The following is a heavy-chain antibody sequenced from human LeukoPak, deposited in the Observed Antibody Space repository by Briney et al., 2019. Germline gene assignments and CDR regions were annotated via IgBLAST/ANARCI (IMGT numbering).Heavy chain of an antibody. CDR3: ARSIAARTYYFDY. CDR1: GGTFSSYA. J-gene: IGHJ4*02. Sequence: ASVKVSCKASGGTFSSYAISWVRQAPGQGLEWTGRIIPIFGIANYAQKFQGRVTITADKSTSTAYMELSSLRSEDTAVYYCARSIAARTYYFDYWGQGTLVTVSS. CDR2: IIPIFGIA. V-gene: IGHV1-69*04. D-gene: IGHD6-6*01.